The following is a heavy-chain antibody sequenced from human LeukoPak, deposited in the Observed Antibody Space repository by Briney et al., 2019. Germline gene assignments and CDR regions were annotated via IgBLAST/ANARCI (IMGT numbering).Heavy chain of an antibody. J-gene: IGHJ4*02. D-gene: IGHD6-25*01. Sequence: SETLSLTCTVSGGSISSGAYYWSWIRQHPGTGLEWIGYIDYGGSTYYSPSLKSRIIISVDTSKTQCSLKLSSVTAADTAVYYCARDLAAGAGYFDYWGQGTLVTVSS. CDR3: ARDLAAGAGYFDY. CDR2: IDYGGST. V-gene: IGHV4-31*03. CDR1: GGSISSGAYY.